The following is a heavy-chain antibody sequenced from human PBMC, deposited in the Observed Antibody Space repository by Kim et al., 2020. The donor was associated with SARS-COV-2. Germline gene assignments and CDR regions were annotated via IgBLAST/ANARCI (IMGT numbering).Heavy chain of an antibody. D-gene: IGHD3-3*01. V-gene: IGHV3-21*01. CDR3: ATGLFWSGYSHYHDY. J-gene: IGHJ4*02. Sequence: ADSGKGRFTISRDNAKNSLYLQMNSLRAEDTAVYYCATGLFWSGYSHYHDYWGQGTLVTVSS.